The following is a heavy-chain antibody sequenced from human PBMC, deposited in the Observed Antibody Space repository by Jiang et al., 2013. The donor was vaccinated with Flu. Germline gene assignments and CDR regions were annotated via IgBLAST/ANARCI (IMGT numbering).Heavy chain of an antibody. J-gene: IGHJ4*02. D-gene: IGHD4-17*01. CDR2: IDPSDSYT. Sequence: SGAEVKKPGESLRISCKGSGYSFTSYWIGWVRQMPGKGLEWMGRIDPSDSYTNYSPSFQGHVTISADKSISTAYLQWSSLKASDTATYYCARHDYGDYNADYWGQGTLVTVSS. CDR1: GYSFTSYW. CDR3: ARHDYGDYNADY. V-gene: IGHV5-10-1*01.